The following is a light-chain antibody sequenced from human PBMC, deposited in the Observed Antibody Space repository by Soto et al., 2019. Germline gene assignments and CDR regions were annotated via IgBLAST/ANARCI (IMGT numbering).Light chain of an antibody. Sequence: DIVMTQSPDSLSVSLGERATINCKSSQTVLYSSNNKNHLAWYQQRPGQPPKLLFSWASTRESGVPDRFSASVSGTDFTLSIGSLQAEDVSVYYCQQYYSTPRTFGQGTKVEIK. V-gene: IGKV4-1*01. J-gene: IGKJ1*01. CDR1: QTVLYSSNNKNH. CDR2: WAS. CDR3: QQYYSTPRT.